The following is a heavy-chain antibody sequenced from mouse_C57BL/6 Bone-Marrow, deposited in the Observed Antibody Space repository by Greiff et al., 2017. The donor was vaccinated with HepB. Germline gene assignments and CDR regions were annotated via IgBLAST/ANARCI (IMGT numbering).Heavy chain of an antibody. J-gene: IGHJ3*01. CDR1: GYTFTSYW. CDR3: ARSTSYYSNYERVWFAY. Sequence: QVQLQQSGAELVKPGASVKMSCKASGYTFTSYWITWVKQRPGQGLEWIGDIYPGSGSTNYNEKFKSKATLTVDTSSSTAYMQLSSLTSEDSAVYYCARSTSYYSNYERVWFAYWGQGTLVTVSA. CDR2: IYPGSGST. V-gene: IGHV1-55*01. D-gene: IGHD2-5*01.